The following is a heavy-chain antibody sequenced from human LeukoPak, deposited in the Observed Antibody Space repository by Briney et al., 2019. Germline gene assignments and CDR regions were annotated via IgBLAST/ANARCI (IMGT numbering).Heavy chain of an antibody. CDR3: ARDLEDYGDLGFDY. Sequence: GGSLRLSCAPSGFTFSSYNMNWVRQAPGKGLEWVSSISSSSSYIYYADSVKGRFTISRDNAKNSLYLQMNSLRAEDTAVYYCARDLEDYGDLGFDYWGQGTLVTVSS. V-gene: IGHV3-21*01. CDR2: ISSSSSYI. D-gene: IGHD4-17*01. CDR1: GFTFSSYN. J-gene: IGHJ4*02.